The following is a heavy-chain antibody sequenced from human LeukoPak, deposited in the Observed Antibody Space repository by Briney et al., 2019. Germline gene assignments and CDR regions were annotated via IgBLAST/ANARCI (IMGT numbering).Heavy chain of an antibody. CDR1: GFTFSSYG. V-gene: IGHV3-33*01. CDR2: IWYDGSNK. J-gene: IGHJ4*02. CDR3: ASDRYCSGGSCRDY. D-gene: IGHD2-15*01. Sequence: PGGSLRLSCAASGFTFSSYGMHWVRQAPGKGLEWVAVIWYDGSNKYYADSVNGRFTISRDNSKNTLYLQMNSLRAEDTAVYYCASDRYCSGGSCRDYWGQGTLVTVSS.